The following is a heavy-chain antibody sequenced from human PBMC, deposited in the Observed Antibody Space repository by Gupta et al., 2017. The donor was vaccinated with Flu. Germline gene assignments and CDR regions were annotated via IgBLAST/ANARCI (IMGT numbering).Heavy chain of an antibody. J-gene: IGHJ4*02. CDR1: GFTFNTYS. V-gene: IGHV3-21*06. CDR2: ITSNSVYI. D-gene: IGHD5-18*01. CDR3: ARDNSGRGHRYAPDY. Sequence: EVQLVESGGGLVTPGGSLRLSCAASGFTFNTYSMNWVRQAPGKGLEWVSTITSNSVYIYYADSLKGRITTSRDNAKNSLYLEISSLTVEDTAVYYCARDNSGRGHRYAPDYWGQGTLVTVSS.